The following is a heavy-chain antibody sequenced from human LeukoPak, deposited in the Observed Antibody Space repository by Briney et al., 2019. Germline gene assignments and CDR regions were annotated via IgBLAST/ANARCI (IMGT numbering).Heavy chain of an antibody. D-gene: IGHD4-23*01. CDR3: ATQHKHYGGNSVLNWFDP. CDR1: GGTFSSYA. Sequence: ASVKVSCKASGGTFSSYAISWVRQAPGQGLEWMGGIIPIFGTANYAQKFQGRVTITADKSTSTAYMELSSLRSEDTAVYYCATQHKHYGGNSVLNWFDPWGQGTLVTVSS. J-gene: IGHJ5*02. V-gene: IGHV1-69*06. CDR2: IIPIFGTA.